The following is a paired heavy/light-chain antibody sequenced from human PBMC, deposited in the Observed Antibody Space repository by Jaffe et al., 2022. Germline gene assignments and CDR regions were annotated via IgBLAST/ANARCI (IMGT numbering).Heavy chain of an antibody. CDR2: ITWDGDRT. Sequence: EVQLVESGGVVVQPGGSLRLSCAASGFTFDDFAMHWVRQAPGKGLEWVTLITWDGDRTYYADSVKGRFLISRDNSKSSLYLQMNSLRAEDTALYYCVKDIGPNWNDGIDYWGQGTLVTVSS. V-gene: IGHV3-43D*04. CDR1: GFTFDDFA. D-gene: IGHD1-20*01. J-gene: IGHJ4*02. CDR3: VKDIGPNWNDGIDY.
Light chain of an antibody. V-gene: IGLV3-10*01. CDR1: ALPKKY. Sequence: SYELTQPPSVSVSPGQTARITCSGDALPKKYTYWYQQKSGQAPVLVIYEDTKRPSGIPERFSGSSSGTMATLTISGAQVEDEGDYYCYSTDSGGYHKIFGGGTKLTVL. CDR3: YSTDSGGYHKI. J-gene: IGLJ2*01. CDR2: EDT.